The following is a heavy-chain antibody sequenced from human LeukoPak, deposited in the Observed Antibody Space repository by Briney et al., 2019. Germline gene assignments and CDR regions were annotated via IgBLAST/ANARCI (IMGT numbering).Heavy chain of an antibody. CDR3: ARYNGSSGSSFDY. V-gene: IGHV3-30-3*01. CDR2: ISYDGSNK. D-gene: IGHD6-6*01. Sequence: GGPLTLSCAPSGFTYSIYAMHCVPQAPGKGLECVADISYDGSNKYYAHFVNGLFTISKDNSKNTLYLQMNGLRAEDTAVYYCARYNGSSGSSFDYWGQGTLGTVSS. J-gene: IGHJ4*02. CDR1: GFTYSIYA.